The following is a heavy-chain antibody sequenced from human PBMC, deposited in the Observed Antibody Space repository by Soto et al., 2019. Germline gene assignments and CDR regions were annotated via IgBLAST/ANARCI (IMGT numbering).Heavy chain of an antibody. D-gene: IGHD2-2*01. CDR2: ISGSGGST. Sequence: GGSLRLSCAASGFTFSSYAMSWVRQAPGKGLEWVSAISGSGGSTYYADSVKGRFTISRDNSKNTLYLQMNSLRAEDTAVYYCAKDIVVVPAASYYYYGMDVWGQGTTVTVSS. CDR1: GFTFSSYA. J-gene: IGHJ6*02. CDR3: AKDIVVVPAASYYYYGMDV. V-gene: IGHV3-23*01.